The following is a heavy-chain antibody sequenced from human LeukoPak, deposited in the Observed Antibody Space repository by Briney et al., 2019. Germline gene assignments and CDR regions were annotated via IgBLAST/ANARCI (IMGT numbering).Heavy chain of an antibody. Sequence: ASVTVSCTASGYTFTSYGISWVRQAPGQGLEWMGWISAYNGNTNYAQKLQGRVTMTTDTSTSTAYMELRSLRSDDTAVYYCARGKDTAMVMDYYHYGMDVWGQGTTVTVSS. V-gene: IGHV1-18*01. CDR1: GYTFTSYG. CDR3: ARGKDTAMVMDYYHYGMDV. CDR2: ISAYNGNT. D-gene: IGHD5-18*01. J-gene: IGHJ6*02.